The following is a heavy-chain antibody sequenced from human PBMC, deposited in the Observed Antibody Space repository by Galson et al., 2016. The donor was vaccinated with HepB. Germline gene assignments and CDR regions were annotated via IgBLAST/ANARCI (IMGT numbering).Heavy chain of an antibody. Sequence: SVKVSCKASGYTFTSYRMHWVRQAPGQGLEWMGMINPSGGSASYAQKFQDRVTMTRDTSTSTVYMELSSLRSEDTAVYYCVRSLGSGSQAYYGMDVWGKGTTVTVSS. D-gene: IGHD3-10*01. CDR1: GYTFTSYR. V-gene: IGHV1-46*03. J-gene: IGHJ6*04. CDR3: VRSLGSGSQAYYGMDV. CDR2: INPSGGSA.